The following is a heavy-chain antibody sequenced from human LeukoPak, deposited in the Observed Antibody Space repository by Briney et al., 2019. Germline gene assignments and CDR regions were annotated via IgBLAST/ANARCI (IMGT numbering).Heavy chain of an antibody. Sequence: GGSLRLSCAASGFTFSSSWMSWVRQAPGKGLEWVAHIKQDESDKYYVDSVKGRFTISRDNAKNSLYLQMNSLRADDTAMYYCARHSSGSYYTYWGQGTLVTVSS. J-gene: IGHJ4*02. V-gene: IGHV3-7*01. D-gene: IGHD3-10*01. CDR1: GFTFSSSW. CDR3: ARHSSGSYYTY. CDR2: IKQDESDK.